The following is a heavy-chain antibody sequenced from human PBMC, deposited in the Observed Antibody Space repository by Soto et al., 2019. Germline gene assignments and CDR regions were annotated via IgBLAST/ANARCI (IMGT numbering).Heavy chain of an antibody. CDR2: ISAYNGNT. J-gene: IGHJ6*02. CDR3: ARDLFSSSWYVFYYYYYGMDV. Sequence: ASVKVSCKASGYTFTSYGISWVRQAPGQGLEWMGWISAYNGNTNYAQKLQGRVTMTRDTSISTAYMELSRLRSDDTAVYYCARDLFSSSWYVFYYYYYGMDVWGQGTTVTVSS. CDR1: GYTFTSYG. V-gene: IGHV1-18*01. D-gene: IGHD6-13*01.